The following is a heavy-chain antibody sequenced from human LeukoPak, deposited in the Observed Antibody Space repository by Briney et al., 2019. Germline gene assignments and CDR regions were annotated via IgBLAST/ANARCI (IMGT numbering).Heavy chain of an antibody. CDR1: GFTFTRYG. J-gene: IGHJ4*02. CDR2: ISAYNGDT. V-gene: IGHV1-18*01. D-gene: IGHD6-13*01. Sequence: ASVKVSCKASGFTFTRYGISWVRQAPGQGLEWMGWISAYNGDTDYAQKFQGRVTITADESTSTAYMELSSLRSEDTAVYYCARDRGSWLDYWGQGTLVTVSS. CDR3: ARDRGSWLDY.